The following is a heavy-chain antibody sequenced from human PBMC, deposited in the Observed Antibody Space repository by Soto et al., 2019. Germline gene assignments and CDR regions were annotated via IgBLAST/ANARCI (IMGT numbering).Heavy chain of an antibody. D-gene: IGHD3-9*01. Sequence: WASVKVSCKASGGTFSSYTISWVRQAPGQGLEWMGRIIPILGIANYAQKFQGRVTITADKSASTAYMELSSLRSEDTAVYYCARDSDDILTGPTYYWGQGTLVTVSS. J-gene: IGHJ4*02. V-gene: IGHV1-69*04. CDR2: IIPILGIA. CDR3: ARDSDDILTGPTYY. CDR1: GGTFSSYT.